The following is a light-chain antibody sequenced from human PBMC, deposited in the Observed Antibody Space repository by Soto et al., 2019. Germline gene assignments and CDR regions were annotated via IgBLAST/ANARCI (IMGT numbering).Light chain of an antibody. V-gene: IGKV2-28*01. J-gene: IGKJ1*01. Sequence: DIVMTQSPLSLPVTPGEPASISCRSSQSLLHRNGYNYLDWYLQKPGQSPQLLIYLGSNRSSGVPDRFSGSGSGTDLTLKISRVEAEDVGIYYCMQALQSPRTFGQGTKVEIK. CDR2: LGS. CDR3: MQALQSPRT. CDR1: QSLLHRNGYNY.